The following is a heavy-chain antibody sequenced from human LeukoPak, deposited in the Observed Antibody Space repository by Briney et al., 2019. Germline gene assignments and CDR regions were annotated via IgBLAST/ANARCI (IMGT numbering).Heavy chain of an antibody. Sequence: GGSLRLSCAASGFTFSNAWMSWVRQAPGKGLEWVGRIKSKTDGGTTDYAAPVKGRLTISRDDSKNTLYLQMNSLKTEDTAVYYCTTVNYDSSGYPYYYYYYMDVWGKGTTVTVSS. J-gene: IGHJ6*03. V-gene: IGHV3-15*01. CDR2: IKSKTDGGTT. CDR3: TTVNYDSSGYPYYYYYYMDV. D-gene: IGHD3-22*01. CDR1: GFTFSNAW.